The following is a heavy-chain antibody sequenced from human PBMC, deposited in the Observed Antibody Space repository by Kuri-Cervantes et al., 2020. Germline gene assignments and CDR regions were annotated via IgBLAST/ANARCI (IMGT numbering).Heavy chain of an antibody. CDR1: GFTFSSYG. J-gene: IGHJ4*02. CDR2: ISYDGSNK. V-gene: IGHV3-30*18. D-gene: IGHD1-26*01. CDR3: AKVGPHSGSYFGY. Sequence: GESLKISCAASGFTFSSYGMHWVRQAPGKGLEWVAVISYDGSNKYYADSVKGRFTISRDNSKNTLYLQMNSLRAEDTAVYYCAKVGPHSGSYFGYWGQGTLVTVSS.